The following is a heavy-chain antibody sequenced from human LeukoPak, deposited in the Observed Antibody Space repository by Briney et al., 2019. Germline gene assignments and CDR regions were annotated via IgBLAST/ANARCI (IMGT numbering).Heavy chain of an antibody. CDR1: GGSISSYY. CDR3: ARQYCSSTSCSFNY. CDR2: IYYSGST. J-gene: IGHJ4*02. D-gene: IGHD2-2*01. V-gene: IGHV4-59*01. Sequence: SETLSLTCTVSGGSISSYYWSWIRQPPGKGLEWIGYIYYSGSTNYNPSLKSRVTISVDTSKNQFSLKLSSVTAADTAAYYCARQYCSSTSCSFNYWGQGTLVTVSS.